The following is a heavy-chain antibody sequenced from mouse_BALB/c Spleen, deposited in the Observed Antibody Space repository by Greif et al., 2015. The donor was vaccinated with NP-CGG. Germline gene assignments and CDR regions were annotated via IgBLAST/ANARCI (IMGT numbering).Heavy chain of an antibody. V-gene: IGHV1-77*01. Sequence: QVQLQQSGAELARPGASVKLSCKASGYTFTDYYINWVKQRTGQGLEWIGEIYPGSGNTYYNERFKGKATLTADKSSSTAYMQLSSLTSEDSADYFCARKGVRRAMDYWGQGTSVTVSS. CDR2: IYPGSGNT. D-gene: IGHD2-14*01. J-gene: IGHJ4*01. CDR1: GYTFTDYY. CDR3: ARKGVRRAMDY.